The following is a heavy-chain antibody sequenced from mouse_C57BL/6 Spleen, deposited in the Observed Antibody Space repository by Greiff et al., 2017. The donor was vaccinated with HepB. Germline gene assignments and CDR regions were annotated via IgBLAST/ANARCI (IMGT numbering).Heavy chain of an antibody. CDR3: ARAIYDCYYVGAMDY. D-gene: IGHD2-3*01. V-gene: IGHV3-3*01. Sequence: EVQLQESGPSLVRPSQTLSLTCTVTGFSINSDCYWIWIRQFPGNKLEYIGYTFYSGITYYNPSLESRTYITRDTSKNQFSLKLSSVTTEDTATYYCARAIYDCYYVGAMDYWGQGTSVTVSS. CDR2: TFYSGIT. J-gene: IGHJ4*01. CDR1: GFSINSDCY.